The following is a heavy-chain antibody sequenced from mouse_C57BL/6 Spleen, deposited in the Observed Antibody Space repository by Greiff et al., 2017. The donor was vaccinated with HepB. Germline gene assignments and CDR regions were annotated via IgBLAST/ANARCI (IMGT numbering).Heavy chain of an antibody. CDR3: ARFYDYDDYYAMDY. D-gene: IGHD2-4*01. J-gene: IGHJ4*01. V-gene: IGHV1-82*01. CDR2: IYPGDGDT. Sequence: VKLQQSGPELVKPGASVKISCKASGYAFSSSWMNWVKQRPGKGLEWIGRIYPGDGDTNYNGKFKGKATLTADKSSSTAYMQLSSLTSEDSAVYFCARFYDYDDYYAMDYWGQGTSVTVSS. CDR1: GYAFSSSW.